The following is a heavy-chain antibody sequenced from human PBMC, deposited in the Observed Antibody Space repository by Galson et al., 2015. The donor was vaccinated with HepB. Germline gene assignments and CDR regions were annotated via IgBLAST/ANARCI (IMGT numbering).Heavy chain of an antibody. V-gene: IGHV4-59*13. CDR1: GGSISSYY. Sequence: SETLSLTCIVSGGSISSYYWSWIRQPPGKGLEWIGCVYYTGSTNHNPSLKSRVTMSVDTSKNHFSLRLSSVTAADTAVYYCARESWNYVLDYWGQGTLVTVSS. CDR2: VYYTGST. J-gene: IGHJ4*02. CDR3: ARESWNYVLDY. D-gene: IGHD1-7*01.